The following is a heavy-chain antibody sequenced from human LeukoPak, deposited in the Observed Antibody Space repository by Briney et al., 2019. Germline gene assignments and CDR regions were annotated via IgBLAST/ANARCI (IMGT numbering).Heavy chain of an antibody. D-gene: IGHD3-22*01. CDR3: ARVSDYYDSRGYSYDAFDI. V-gene: IGHV3-72*01. Sequence: QAGGSLRLSCAASGFTLSDHYMDWVRQAPGKGLEWVGRTRNKPRSYTTNYAASVKGRFTISRDDSKNTAYLQMNSLKTEDTAVYYCARVSDYYDSRGYSYDAFDIWGQGTMVTVSS. J-gene: IGHJ3*02. CDR2: TRNKPRSYTT. CDR1: GFTLSDHY.